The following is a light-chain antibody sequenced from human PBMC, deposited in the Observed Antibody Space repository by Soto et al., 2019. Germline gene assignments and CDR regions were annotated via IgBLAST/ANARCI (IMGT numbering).Light chain of an antibody. V-gene: IGKV3-20*01. CDR1: QSVSSSY. Sequence: EIVLTQSPGTLSLSPGERATLSCRASQSVSSSYLAWYQQKAGQAPRLLIYGASSRATGVPDRFGGSGSGTDFTLTISRLEPEDFAVYYCQQYDSPPWTFGQGTKVDIK. J-gene: IGKJ1*01. CDR2: GAS. CDR3: QQYDSPPWT.